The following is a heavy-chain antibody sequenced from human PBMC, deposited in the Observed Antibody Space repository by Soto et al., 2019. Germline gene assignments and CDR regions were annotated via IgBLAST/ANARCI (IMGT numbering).Heavy chain of an antibody. V-gene: IGHV2-70*04. CDR3: AGRIRGDYSFDF. CDR2: IDWDDEK. CDR1: GVAVSLNKKR. J-gene: IGHJ4*02. Sequence: SGVAVSLNKKRVSWIPQPPGKALEWLARIDWDDEKFYRTSLKRRLTISKDTSKNQVVLTITNMDPMDTATYYCAGRIRGDYSFDFWGQGALVTVSS. D-gene: IGHD4-17*01.